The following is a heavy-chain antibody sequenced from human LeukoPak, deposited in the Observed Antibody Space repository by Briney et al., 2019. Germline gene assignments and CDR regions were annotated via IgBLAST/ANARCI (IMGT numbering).Heavy chain of an antibody. Sequence: SETLSLTCAVYGGSFSGYYWSWIRQPPGKGLEWIGEINHSGSTNYNPSLKSRVTMSVDTSKNQFSLKLSSVTAADTAVYYCARDNNDFWSGSTTFDYWGQGTLVTVSS. D-gene: IGHD3-3*01. CDR1: GGSFSGYY. CDR2: INHSGST. V-gene: IGHV4-34*01. CDR3: ARDNNDFWSGSTTFDY. J-gene: IGHJ4*02.